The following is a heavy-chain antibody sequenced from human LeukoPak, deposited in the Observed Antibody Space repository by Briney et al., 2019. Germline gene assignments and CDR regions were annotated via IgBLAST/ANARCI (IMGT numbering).Heavy chain of an antibody. CDR3: ERGVSMSTSCYAH. CDR2: IIPILGIA. V-gene: IGHV1-69*04. D-gene: IGHD2-2*01. CDR1: GGTFSSYA. J-gene: IGHJ4*02. Sequence: SVKVSCKASGGTFSSYAISWVRQAPGQGLEWMGRIIPILGIANYAQKFQGRVTITADKSTSTAYMELSSLRSEDTAVYYCERGVSMSTSCYAHWGQGTLVTVSS.